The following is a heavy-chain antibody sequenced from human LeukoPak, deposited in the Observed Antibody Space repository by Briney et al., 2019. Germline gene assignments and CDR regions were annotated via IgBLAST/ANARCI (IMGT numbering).Heavy chain of an antibody. D-gene: IGHD3-3*01. Sequence: ASVKVSCKASGYTFTSYDMNWVRQAPGQGLEWMGWMNPNSGNTGYAQKFQGRVTMTRDTSISTAYMELSSLRSEDTAVYYCARRRGITIFGVALNNWFDPWGQGTLVTVSS. V-gene: IGHV1-8*01. CDR3: ARRRGITIFGVALNNWFDP. CDR1: GYTFTSYD. CDR2: MNPNSGNT. J-gene: IGHJ5*02.